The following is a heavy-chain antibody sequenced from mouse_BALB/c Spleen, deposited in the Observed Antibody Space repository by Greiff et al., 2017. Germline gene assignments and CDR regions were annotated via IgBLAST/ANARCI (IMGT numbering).Heavy chain of an antibody. Sequence: VQLQQSGAELARPGASVKLSCKASGYTFTSYWMQWVKQRPGQGLEWIGAIYPGDGDTRYTQKFKGKATLTADKSSSTAYMQLSSLASEDSAVYYCARNYGNFDYYAMDYWGQGTSVTVSS. D-gene: IGHD2-1*01. V-gene: IGHV1-87*01. CDR3: ARNYGNFDYYAMDY. CDR2: IYPGDGDT. CDR1: GYTFTSYW. J-gene: IGHJ4*01.